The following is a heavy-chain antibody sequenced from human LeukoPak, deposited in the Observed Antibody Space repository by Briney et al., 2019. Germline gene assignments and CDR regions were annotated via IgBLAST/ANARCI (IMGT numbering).Heavy chain of an antibody. CDR2: INPNSGGT. V-gene: IGHV1-2*02. J-gene: IGHJ4*02. CDR3: ARGPSSGWFLSQFDY. CDR1: GYTFTVYY. Sequence: ASVKLSCTASGYTFTVYYMHWGRQAPGQGLEWMGWINPNSGGTDYAQRFQGRVTMTRDTSISTAYMELSRLRSDDTAVYYCARGPSSGWFLSQFDYWGQGTLVTVSS. D-gene: IGHD6-19*01.